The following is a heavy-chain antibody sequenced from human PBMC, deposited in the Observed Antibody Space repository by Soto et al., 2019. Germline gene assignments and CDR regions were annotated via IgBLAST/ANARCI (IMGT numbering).Heavy chain of an antibody. Sequence: GASVKVSCKASGYTFTSYCISWVRQAPGKGLEWMGWISAYNGNTNYAQKLQGRVTMTTDTSTSTAYMELRNLRSDDTAVYYCARLSSGWTAYYYYGMDVWGQGTTVTVSS. CDR2: ISAYNGNT. V-gene: IGHV1-18*04. CDR3: ARLSSGWTAYYYYGMDV. CDR1: GYTFTSYC. D-gene: IGHD6-19*01. J-gene: IGHJ6*02.